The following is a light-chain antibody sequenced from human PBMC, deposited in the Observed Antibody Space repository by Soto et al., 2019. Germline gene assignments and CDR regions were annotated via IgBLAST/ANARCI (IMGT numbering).Light chain of an antibody. CDR3: SSHAGSNAFYV. CDR2: EDT. Sequence: SALAQPASVSGAPGQSITISCTGTSSDIGAYDYVSWYQQYPGRVPKLIIHEDTSRPSGVSDRLSGSKSCNPASLTISGLQTEDEADYYCSSHAGSNAFYVFGTGTEGTVL. V-gene: IGLV2-14*01. J-gene: IGLJ1*01. CDR1: SSDIGAYDY.